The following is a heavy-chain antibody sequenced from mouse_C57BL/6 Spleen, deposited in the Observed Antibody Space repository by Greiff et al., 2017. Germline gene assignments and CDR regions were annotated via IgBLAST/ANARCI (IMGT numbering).Heavy chain of an antibody. V-gene: IGHV1-53*01. CDR2: INPSNGGT. Sequence: QVQLQQPGTELVKPGASVKLSCKASGYTFTSYWMHWVKQRPGQGLEWIGNINPSNGGTNYNEKFKSKATLTVDKSSSTAYMQLSSLTSEDSAVYYCARSPNHYYGSSYWFAYWGQGTLVTVSA. D-gene: IGHD1-1*01. J-gene: IGHJ3*01. CDR3: ARSPNHYYGSSYWFAY. CDR1: GYTFTSYW.